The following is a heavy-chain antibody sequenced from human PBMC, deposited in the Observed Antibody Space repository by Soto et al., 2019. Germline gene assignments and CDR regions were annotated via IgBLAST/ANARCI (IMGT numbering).Heavy chain of an antibody. Sequence: PSETLSLTCTVSGGSFSNSLYYWGWIRQPPGKGLEWIGSIYYSGTTYYNSSLRSRVTISIDTSKTQFSLKLSSVTAADTAVYYCARIFGVADFDSWGQGTLVTVSS. CDR2: IYYSGTT. CDR3: ARIFGVADFDS. CDR1: GGSFSNSLYY. V-gene: IGHV4-39*01. J-gene: IGHJ4*02. D-gene: IGHD3-3*01.